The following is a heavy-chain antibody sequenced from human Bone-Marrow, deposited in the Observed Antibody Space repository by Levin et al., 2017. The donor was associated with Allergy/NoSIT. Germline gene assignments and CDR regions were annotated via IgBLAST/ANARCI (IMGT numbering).Heavy chain of an antibody. CDR2: INQDGSET. D-gene: IGHD3-10*01. CDR1: EFTFSTSW. J-gene: IGHJ4*02. CDR3: ARDYYRKPDY. Sequence: GGSLRLSCAASEFTFSTSWMTWVRQAAGKGLEWVATINQDGSETYYVDSVKGRFTISRDNAKNSLYLRMNSLRAEDTAVYYCARDYYRKPDYWGQGTLVTVSS. V-gene: IGHV3-7*01.